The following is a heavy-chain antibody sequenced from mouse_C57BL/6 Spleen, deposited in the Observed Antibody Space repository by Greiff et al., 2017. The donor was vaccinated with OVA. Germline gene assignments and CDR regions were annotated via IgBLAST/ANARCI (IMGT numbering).Heavy chain of an antibody. J-gene: IGHJ4*01. CDR3: AGEDYYGGSGSMDY. CDR2: ITPNNGGT. Sequence: EVQLQQSGPELVKPGASVKISCKASGYTFTDYYMDWVKQSPGKSLAWIGDITPNNGGTNYNQKFKGKATLTVDKSSSTAYMELRSLTSEDSAVSSGAGEDYYGGSGSMDYWGQGTSVAVSS. V-gene: IGHV1-18*01. D-gene: IGHD1-1*01. CDR1: GYTFTDYY.